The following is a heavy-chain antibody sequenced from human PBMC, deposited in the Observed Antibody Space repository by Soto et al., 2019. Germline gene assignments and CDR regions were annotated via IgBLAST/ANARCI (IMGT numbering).Heavy chain of an antibody. J-gene: IGHJ4*02. CDR2: INAAIGNT. CDR1: GYTFTNYA. Sequence: QVQLVQSGAEVKKPGASVKVSCKASGYTFTNYAMHWVRQAPGQRLEWMGWINAAIGNTKYSQKFQGSVTITRDTSANTGYMELRSLGAEDAAVYYCSRRNVYGSGSYSFDYWGQGTLVTVSS. CDR3: SRRNVYGSGSYSFDY. V-gene: IGHV1-3*01. D-gene: IGHD3-10*01.